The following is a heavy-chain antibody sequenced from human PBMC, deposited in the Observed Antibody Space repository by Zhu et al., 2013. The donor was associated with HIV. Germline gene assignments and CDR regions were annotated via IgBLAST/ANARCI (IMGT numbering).Heavy chain of an antibody. CDR1: GYTFIDHY. D-gene: IGHD3-9*01. V-gene: IGHV1-69-2*01. J-gene: IGHJ6*02. CDR2: VDPEDGET. Sequence: VQLVQSGAEVKKPGATVKISCKVSGYTFIDHYMHWVQQAPGKGLEWMGLVDPEDGETLYAEKFQGRVTITADTSTDTAYMELSGLTSEDTAMYYCATQIRYFDAMDVWGQGTSVTVSS. CDR3: ATQIRYFDAMDV.